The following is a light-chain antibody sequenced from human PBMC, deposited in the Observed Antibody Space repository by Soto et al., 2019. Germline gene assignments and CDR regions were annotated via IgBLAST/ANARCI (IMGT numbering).Light chain of an antibody. Sequence: EIVMTQSPSTLSVSPGGIATLSCRASQSVSNNLAWYQQKPGQAPRLLIYGASTRATGIPARFSGSGSGTEFTLTISSLQSEDFAVYYCQQYNNWPPNTFGGGTKVDI. CDR1: QSVSNN. V-gene: IGKV3-15*01. CDR2: GAS. CDR3: QQYNNWPPNT. J-gene: IGKJ4*01.